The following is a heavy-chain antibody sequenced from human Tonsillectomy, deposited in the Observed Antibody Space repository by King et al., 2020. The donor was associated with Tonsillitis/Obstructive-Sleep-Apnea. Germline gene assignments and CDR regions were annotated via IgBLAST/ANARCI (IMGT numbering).Heavy chain of an antibody. V-gene: IGHV1-2*02. Sequence: QLVQSGAEVKKPGASVKVSCKASGYTFTGYYMHWVRQAPGQGLEWMGWINPNRGGTKYAQKFQGRVTMTRDTSISTAYMELNRLRSDDTAVYYCATWIDAFDIWGQGTMVTVSS. CDR2: INPNRGGT. J-gene: IGHJ3*02. CDR1: GYTFTGYY. CDR3: ATWIDAFDI. D-gene: IGHD1-1*01.